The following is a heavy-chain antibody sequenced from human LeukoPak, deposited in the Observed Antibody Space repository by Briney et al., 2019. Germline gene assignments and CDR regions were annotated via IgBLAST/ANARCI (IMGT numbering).Heavy chain of an antibody. V-gene: IGHV1-2*06. Sequence: ASVKVSCKASGYTFTGYYMHWVRQAPGQGLEWMGRINPNSGGTNYAQKFQGRVTMTRDTSISTAYMELSRLRSDDTAVYYCARQDSGSYYRCGETDAFDIWGQGTMVTVSS. D-gene: IGHD1-26*01. CDR2: INPNSGGT. J-gene: IGHJ3*02. CDR3: ARQDSGSYYRCGETDAFDI. CDR1: GYTFTGYY.